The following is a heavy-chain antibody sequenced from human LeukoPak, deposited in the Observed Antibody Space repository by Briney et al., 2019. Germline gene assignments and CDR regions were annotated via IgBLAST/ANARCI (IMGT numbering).Heavy chain of an antibody. D-gene: IGHD3-16*02. J-gene: IGHJ4*02. Sequence: PSETLSLTCTASGGSISSYYWSWIRQPPGKGLEWIGYIYYSGSTNYNPSLKSRVTISVDTSKNQFSLKLSSVTAADTAVYYCARSYYDYVWGSYRWDYWGQGTLVTVSS. V-gene: IGHV4-59*01. CDR3: ARSYYDYVWGSYRWDY. CDR2: IYYSGST. CDR1: GGSISSYY.